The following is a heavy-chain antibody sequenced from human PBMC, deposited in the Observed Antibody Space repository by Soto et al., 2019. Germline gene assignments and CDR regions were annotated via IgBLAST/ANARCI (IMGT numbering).Heavy chain of an antibody. CDR3: ARSAGWYAVHS. CDR2: VFHTGTT. Sequence: QVQLQESGPGLVKPSGTLSLTCAVSGDSVSSPYYWCWVRQPPGKGLEWIGEVFHTGTTSYNPSLRSRVTISMDKSINQFSLDLSSVTAADTAGYYCARSAGWYAVHSWGPGTLVIVSS. V-gene: IGHV4-4*02. J-gene: IGHJ4*02. CDR1: GDSVSSPYY. D-gene: IGHD6-19*01.